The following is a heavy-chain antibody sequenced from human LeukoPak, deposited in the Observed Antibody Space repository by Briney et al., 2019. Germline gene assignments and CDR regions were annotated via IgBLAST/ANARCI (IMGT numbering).Heavy chain of an antibody. Sequence: ASVKVSCKASGYTFTSYYMHWVRQAPGQGLEWMGIINPSGGSTTYAQKFQGGVTMTRDTSISTAYLELSRLRSDDPAVYYCARVNGDGLYYFDYWGQGTLVTVSS. CDR1: GYTFTSYY. D-gene: IGHD5-24*01. CDR3: ARVNGDGLYYFDY. J-gene: IGHJ4*02. CDR2: INPSGGST. V-gene: IGHV1-46*01.